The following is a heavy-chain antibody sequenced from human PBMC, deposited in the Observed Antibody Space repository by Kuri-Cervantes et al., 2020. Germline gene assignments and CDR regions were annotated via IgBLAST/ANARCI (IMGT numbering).Heavy chain of an antibody. CDR3: ARDLFFPPPRTYDFWSGYYGVEGYYYYYGMDV. J-gene: IGHJ6*02. Sequence: SVKVSCKASGGTFSSYAISWVRQAPGQGLEWMGRIIPILGIANYAQKFQGRVTITADKSTSTAYMELSSLRSEDTAVYYCARDLFFPPPRTYDFWSGYYGVEGYYYYYGMDVWGQGTTVTVSS. CDR1: GGTFSSYA. D-gene: IGHD3-3*01. V-gene: IGHV1-69*04. CDR2: IIPILGIA.